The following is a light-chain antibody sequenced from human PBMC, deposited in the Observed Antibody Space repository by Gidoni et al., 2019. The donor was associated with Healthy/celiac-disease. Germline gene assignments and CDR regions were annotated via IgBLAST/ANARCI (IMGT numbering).Light chain of an antibody. Sequence: DIVMTQTPLSLSVTPGQPASISCKSSQSLLHSDGKTYLYWYLQKAGQPPQLLIYEVSYRFSGVPDRFSGSGSGTDFILKISRVSAEDVGVYYCMQSIQPPFGQGTKLEIK. CDR2: EVS. CDR3: MQSIQPP. V-gene: IGKV2D-29*01. CDR1: QSLLHSDGKTY. J-gene: IGKJ2*01.